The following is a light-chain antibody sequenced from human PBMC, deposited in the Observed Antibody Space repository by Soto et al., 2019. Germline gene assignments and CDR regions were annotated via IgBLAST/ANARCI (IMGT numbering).Light chain of an antibody. CDR2: DAS. V-gene: IGKV3-11*01. Sequence: EIVLTQSPGTLSLSPGERATLSCRAIQSVSSKYLAWYQQKPGQAPRLLIYDASNRATGIPARFSGSGSGTDFTLTISSLEPEDFAVYYCQQRSNWRWTFGQGTKVDIK. J-gene: IGKJ1*01. CDR1: QSVSSKY. CDR3: QQRSNWRWT.